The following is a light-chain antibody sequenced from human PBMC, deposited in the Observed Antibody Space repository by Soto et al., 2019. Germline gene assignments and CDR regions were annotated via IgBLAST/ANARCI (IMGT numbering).Light chain of an antibody. CDR2: AAS. CDR3: LRHNDYPIT. V-gene: IGKV1-17*01. J-gene: IGKJ5*01. Sequence: DIQMTQSPSSLAASVGDRVTITCRASQGIGNGLSWFQHKPGKAPKRLIYAASTLQSGVPSRFSGSGPGTEFTLTISSLQPEDFATYYCLRHNDYPITFGQGTRLEIK. CDR1: QGIGNG.